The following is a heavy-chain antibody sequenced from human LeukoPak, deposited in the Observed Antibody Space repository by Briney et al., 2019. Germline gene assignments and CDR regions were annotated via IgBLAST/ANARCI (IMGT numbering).Heavy chain of an antibody. Sequence: GGSLRLSCAASGFTVSSNYMTWVRQAPGKGLEWVPVIYSGSSTYYADSVQGRFTVSRDNSKSTLCLQMNSLRAEDTAVYYCAKQLGYCSDGSCYFPYWGQGTLVTVSS. CDR1: GFTVSSNY. V-gene: IGHV3-53*01. CDR2: IYSGSST. J-gene: IGHJ4*02. D-gene: IGHD2-15*01. CDR3: AKQLGYCSDGSCYFPY.